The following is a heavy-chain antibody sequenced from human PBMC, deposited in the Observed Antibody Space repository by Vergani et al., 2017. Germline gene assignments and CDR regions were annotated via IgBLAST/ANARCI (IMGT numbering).Heavy chain of an antibody. CDR3: ASIAALPYYYYYMDV. Sequence: QVQLVQSGAEVKKPGSSVKVSCKASGGTFSSYAISWVRQAPGQGLEWMGGIIPILGTANYAQKFQGRVTITADESTSTAYMELSSLRSEDTAVYYCASIAALPYYYYYMDVWGKGTTVTFSS. D-gene: IGHD6-13*01. V-gene: IGHV1-69*12. CDR1: GGTFSSYA. J-gene: IGHJ6*03. CDR2: IIPILGTA.